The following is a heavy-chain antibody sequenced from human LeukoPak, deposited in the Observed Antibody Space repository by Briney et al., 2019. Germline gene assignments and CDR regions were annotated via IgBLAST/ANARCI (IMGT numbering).Heavy chain of an antibody. CDR1: GFSVSNNY. CDR3: AARNY. D-gene: IGHD1-14*01. Sequence: PGGSLRLSCAASGFSVSNNYMSWVCQAPGKGLEGVSVIYSRGATYYADSVKGRFTISRDNSKNTLYLQMNSLRVEDTAVYYCAARNYWGQGTLVTVSS. V-gene: IGHV3-53*01. J-gene: IGHJ4*02. CDR2: IYSRGAT.